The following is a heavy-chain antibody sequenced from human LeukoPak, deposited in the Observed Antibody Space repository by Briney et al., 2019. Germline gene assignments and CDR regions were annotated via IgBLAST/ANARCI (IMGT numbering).Heavy chain of an antibody. CDR1: GGTFSSYA. J-gene: IGHJ6*03. Sequence: SVKVSCKASGGTFSSYAISWVRQAPGQGLEWMGRIIPILGIANYAQKFQGRVTITADKSTSTAYMELSSLRSEDTAVYYCARGGIAARVYYYYYMDAWGKGTTVTVSS. D-gene: IGHD6-6*01. CDR3: ARGGIAARVYYYYYMDA. CDR2: IIPILGIA. V-gene: IGHV1-69*04.